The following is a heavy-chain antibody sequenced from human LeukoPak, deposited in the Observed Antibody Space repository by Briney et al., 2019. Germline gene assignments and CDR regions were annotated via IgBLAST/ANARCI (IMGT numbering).Heavy chain of an antibody. Sequence: SETLSLTCAVYGGSFSGYYWSWIRQPPGKGLEWIGYIYYSGSTNYNPSLKSRVTISVDTSKNQFSLKLSSVTAADTAVYYCASTWDDYGDYPTDYWGQGTLVTVSS. CDR2: IYYSGST. D-gene: IGHD4-17*01. CDR3: ASTWDDYGDYPTDY. J-gene: IGHJ4*02. V-gene: IGHV4-59*08. CDR1: GGSFSGYY.